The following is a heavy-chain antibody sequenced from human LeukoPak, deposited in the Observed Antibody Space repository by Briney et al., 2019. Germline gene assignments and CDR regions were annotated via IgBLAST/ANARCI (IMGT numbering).Heavy chain of an antibody. CDR2: INWNGGSP. Sequence: PGGSLRLSCAASGFTFDDYGMSWVRQAPGKGLEGVSGINWNGGSPGYADSVKGRFTISRDNAKDSLYLQMNSRRAEDTALYYCARGRYSSSWHPYWGQGTLVIVSS. D-gene: IGHD6-13*01. J-gene: IGHJ4*02. CDR3: ARGRYSSSWHPY. V-gene: IGHV3-20*04. CDR1: GFTFDDYG.